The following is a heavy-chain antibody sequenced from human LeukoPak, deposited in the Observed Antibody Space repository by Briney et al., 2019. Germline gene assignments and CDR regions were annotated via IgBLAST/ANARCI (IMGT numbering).Heavy chain of an antibody. CDR2: INSDGSST. D-gene: IGHD2-21*02. Sequence: GGSLRLSCAASGFTFSSYWMHWVRQAPGKGLVWVSRINSDGSSTSYADSVKGRFTISRDNAKNTLYLQMNSLRAEDTAVYYCARGCGGDCMYYWGQGTLVTVSS. V-gene: IGHV3-74*01. CDR1: GFTFSSYW. CDR3: ARGCGGDCMYY. J-gene: IGHJ4*02.